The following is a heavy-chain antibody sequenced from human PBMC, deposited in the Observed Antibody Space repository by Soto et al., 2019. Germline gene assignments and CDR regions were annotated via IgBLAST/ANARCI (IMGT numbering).Heavy chain of an antibody. Sequence: QVQLVQSGAEVKKAGSSVKVSCTVSGGTFSSYFINWVRQAPGQGLEWVGGIIPVFGSASFAEKFQGRVTITADESTSTAYRELSSLRSDDTAVYYCARETPSAAAAYFFYGLDVWGRETTVTVPS. CDR1: GGTFSSYF. J-gene: IGHJ6*02. CDR3: ARETPSAAAAYFFYGLDV. CDR2: IIPVFGSA. D-gene: IGHD6-13*01. V-gene: IGHV1-69*01.